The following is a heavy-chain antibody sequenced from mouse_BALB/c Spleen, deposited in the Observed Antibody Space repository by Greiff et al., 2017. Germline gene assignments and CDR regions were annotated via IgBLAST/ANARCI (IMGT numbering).Heavy chain of an antibody. CDR3: ARDYYGSSYGFDY. CDR1: GYTFTDYA. Sequence: VQLQQSGAELVRPGVSVKISCKGSGYTFTDYAMHWVKQSHAKSLEWIGVISTYYGDASYNQKFKGKATMTVDKSSSTAYMELARLTSEDSAIYYCARDYYGSSYGFDYWGQGTTLTVSS. CDR2: ISTYYGDA. D-gene: IGHD1-1*01. V-gene: IGHV1S137*01. J-gene: IGHJ2*01.